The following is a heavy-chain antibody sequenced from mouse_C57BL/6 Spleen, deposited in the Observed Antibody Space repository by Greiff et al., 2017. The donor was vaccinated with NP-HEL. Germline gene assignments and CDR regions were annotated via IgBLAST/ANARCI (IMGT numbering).Heavy chain of an antibody. D-gene: IGHD2-4*01. Sequence: VKLVESGPGLVQPSQSLSITCTVSGFSLTSYGVHWVRQSPGKGLEWLGVIWSGGSTDYNAAFISRLSISKDNSKSQVFFKMNSLQADDTAIYYCASPMITTGGYYYAMDYWGQGTSVTVSS. CDR2: IWSGGST. J-gene: IGHJ4*01. CDR1: GFSLTSYG. V-gene: IGHV2-2*01. CDR3: ASPMITTGGYYYAMDY.